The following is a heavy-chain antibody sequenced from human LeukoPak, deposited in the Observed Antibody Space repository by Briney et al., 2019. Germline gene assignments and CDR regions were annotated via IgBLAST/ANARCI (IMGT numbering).Heavy chain of an antibody. CDR3: ARGFAYSSGWPFDY. D-gene: IGHD6-19*01. CDR1: GGTFSSYA. Sequence: ASVKVSCKASGGTFSSYAISWVRQAPGQGLEWMGRIIPILGIANYAQKFQGRVTITADKSTSTAYMELSSLRSEGTAVYYCARGFAYSSGWPFDYWGQGTLVTVSS. V-gene: IGHV1-69*04. J-gene: IGHJ4*02. CDR2: IIPILGIA.